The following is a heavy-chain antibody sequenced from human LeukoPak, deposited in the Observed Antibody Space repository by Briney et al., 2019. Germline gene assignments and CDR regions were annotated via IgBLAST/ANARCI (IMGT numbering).Heavy chain of an antibody. CDR1: GDSISSGDYY. CDR2: ISSSGST. CDR3: ARRGYCSGGSCRRKPYFQH. D-gene: IGHD2-15*01. Sequence: SETLSLTCTVSGDSISSGDYYWSWIRQPAGKGREWIGRISSSGSTNYNPSLKSRVTISVDTSKNQFSLNLNSVTAADTAVYYCARRGYCSGGSCRRKPYFQHWGQGTLVTVSS. V-gene: IGHV4-61*02. J-gene: IGHJ1*01.